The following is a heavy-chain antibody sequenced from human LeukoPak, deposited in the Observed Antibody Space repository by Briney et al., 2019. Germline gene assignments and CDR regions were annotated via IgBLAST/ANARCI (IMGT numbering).Heavy chain of an antibody. V-gene: IGHV4-34*01. CDR1: GGSFIGYY. D-gene: IGHD4-17*01. CDR2: INHSGST. J-gene: IGHJ4*02. Sequence: PSETLSLTCAVYGGSFIGYYWSWIRQPPGKGLEWIGEINHSGSTNYNPSRKSRDTISVDTSKHQFSLKPSSVTAADTAVYYCARGGGYGDYDYWGQGTLVTVSS. CDR3: ARGGGYGDYDY.